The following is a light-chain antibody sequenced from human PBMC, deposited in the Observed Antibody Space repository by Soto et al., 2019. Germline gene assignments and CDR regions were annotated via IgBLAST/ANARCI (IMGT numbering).Light chain of an antibody. Sequence: SVLTQSPGTLSLSPGERATLSFRASQSVSNNYLAWYQQKPGQAPRLLIYGASNRATGIPDRFSGSGSGTDFTLTISRLEPEDFAVYYCQQYGSSGTFGQGTKV. CDR3: QQYGSSGT. CDR2: GAS. J-gene: IGKJ1*01. V-gene: IGKV3-20*01. CDR1: QSVSNNY.